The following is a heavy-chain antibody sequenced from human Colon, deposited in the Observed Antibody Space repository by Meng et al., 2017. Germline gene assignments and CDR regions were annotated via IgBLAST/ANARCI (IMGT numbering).Heavy chain of an antibody. V-gene: IGHV4-39*07. CDR3: ARVSRKGIDF. Sequence: SETLSPTCYVPGGSISAGTYFWAWIRQPPGKGLDYIGSVSYNGIAYYNPSLKGRVTILEDTSTNQLSLRLTAVTAADTAVYYCARVSRKGIDFWGQGRLVTVSS. CDR1: GGSISAGTYF. CDR2: VSYNGIA. J-gene: IGHJ4*02.